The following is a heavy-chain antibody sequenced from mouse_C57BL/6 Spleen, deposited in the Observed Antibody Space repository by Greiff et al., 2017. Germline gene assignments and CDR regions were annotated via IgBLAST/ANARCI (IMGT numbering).Heavy chain of an antibody. Sequence: EVMLVESEGGLVQPGSSMKLSCTASGFTFSDYYMAWVRQVPEKGLEWVANINYDGSSTYYLDSLKSRFIISRDNAKNILYLQMSSLKSEDTATYYCARDSYYYGSSYDAMDYWGQGTSVTVSS. CDR1: GFTFSDYY. D-gene: IGHD1-1*01. V-gene: IGHV5-16*01. J-gene: IGHJ4*01. CDR3: ARDSYYYGSSYDAMDY. CDR2: INYDGSST.